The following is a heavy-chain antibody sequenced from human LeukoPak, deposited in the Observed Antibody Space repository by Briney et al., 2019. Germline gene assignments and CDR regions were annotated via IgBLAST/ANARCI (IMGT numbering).Heavy chain of an antibody. CDR3: ARLLYGSGSYFWFYP. V-gene: IGHV4-59*08. D-gene: IGHD3-10*01. CDR2: IYYSGST. J-gene: IGHJ5*02. Sequence: SETLSLTCTVSGGSISSYYWSWIRQPPGKGLEWIGYIYYSGSTNYNPSLKSRVTISVDTSKNQFSLKLSSVTAADTAVYYCARLLYGSGSYFWFYPWGQGTLVSVSS. CDR1: GGSISSYY.